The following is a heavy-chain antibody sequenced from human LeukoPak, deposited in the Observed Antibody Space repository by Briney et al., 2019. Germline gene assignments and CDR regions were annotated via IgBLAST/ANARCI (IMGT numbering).Heavy chain of an antibody. CDR2: INPNSGDT. CDR1: GYTFTSYG. J-gene: IGHJ3*02. D-gene: IGHD3-22*01. Sequence: ASVKVSCKASGYTFTSYGINWVRQAPGQGLEWMGWINPNSGDTNYAQKFQGRVSMTGDTSISTAYMELSRPRSDDTAVYYCTRTLVVINDAFDIWGQGTMVTVSS. CDR3: TRTLVVINDAFDI. V-gene: IGHV1-2*02.